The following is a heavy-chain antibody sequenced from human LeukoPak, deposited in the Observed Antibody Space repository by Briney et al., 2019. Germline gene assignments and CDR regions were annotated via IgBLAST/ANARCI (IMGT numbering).Heavy chain of an antibody. Sequence: GGSLRLSCEASGFTFSNYAMSWVRRAPGKGLEWVSLISGSGGSTYYADSVKGRFTISRDNSKNTLYLQMNSLRAEDTALCYCAKPLIASRQDAFDIWGQGTMVTVSS. CDR2: ISGSGGST. CDR1: GFTFSNYA. J-gene: IGHJ3*02. CDR3: AKPLIASRQDAFDI. V-gene: IGHV3-23*01. D-gene: IGHD2-8*01.